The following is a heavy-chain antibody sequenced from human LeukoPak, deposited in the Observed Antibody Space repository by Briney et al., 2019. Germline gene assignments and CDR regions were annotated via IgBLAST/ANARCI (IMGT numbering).Heavy chain of an antibody. Sequence: GEPLKISCKGSGYAFSDYWIAWVRQMPGKGLEWMGIVYPGDSDSTYSPSLQGQVTFSADKSIRTAYLQWSSLRASDTAMYYCAKYDSSGYIDYWGQGTLVTISS. CDR1: GYAFSDYW. V-gene: IGHV5-51*01. D-gene: IGHD3-22*01. CDR2: VYPGDSDS. J-gene: IGHJ4*02. CDR3: AKYDSSGYIDY.